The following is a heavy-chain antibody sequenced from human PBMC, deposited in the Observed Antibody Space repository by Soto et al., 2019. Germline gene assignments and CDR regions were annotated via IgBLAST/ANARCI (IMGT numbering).Heavy chain of an antibody. J-gene: IGHJ6*02. CDR3: ARDSPTYYDFWSGSSDGMDV. CDR2: INPNSGGT. V-gene: IGHV1-2*04. Sequence: ASVKVSCKASGYTFTGYDMHWVRQAPGQGLEWMGWINPNSGGTNYAQKFQGWVTMTRDTSISTAYMELSRLRSDDTAVYYCARDSPTYYDFWSGSSDGMDVWGQATTVTVSS. D-gene: IGHD3-3*01. CDR1: GYTFTGYD.